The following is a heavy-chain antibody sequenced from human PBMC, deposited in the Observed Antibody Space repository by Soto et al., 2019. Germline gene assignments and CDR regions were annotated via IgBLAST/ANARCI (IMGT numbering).Heavy chain of an antibody. J-gene: IGHJ4*02. CDR2: INAGNGNT. CDR3: AREHHSPLLRYFGL. V-gene: IGHV1-3*01. D-gene: IGHD3-9*01. Sequence: ASVKVSCKASGYTFTSYAMHWLRQAPGQRLEWMGWINAGNGNTKYSQKFQGRVTTTRDTSASTAYMELSSLRSEDTAVYYCAREHHSPLLRYFGLWGQGTLVTVS. CDR1: GYTFTSYA.